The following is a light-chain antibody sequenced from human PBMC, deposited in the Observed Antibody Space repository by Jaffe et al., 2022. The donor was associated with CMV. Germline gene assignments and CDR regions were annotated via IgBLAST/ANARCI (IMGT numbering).Light chain of an antibody. V-gene: IGLV3-19*01. CDR1: SLGNYY. CDR2: GKN. J-gene: IGLJ3*02. Sequence: SSELTQDPAVSVALGQTVRITCQGDSLGNYYASWYQQKPGQAPVLVIYGKNNRPSGIPDRFSGSSSGNTASLTITGAQAEDEGDYYCNCRDSSGNHLMFGGGTKLTVL. CDR3: NCRDSSGNHLM.